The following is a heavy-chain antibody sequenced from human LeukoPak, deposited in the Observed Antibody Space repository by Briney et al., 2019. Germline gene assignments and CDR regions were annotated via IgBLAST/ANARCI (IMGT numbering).Heavy chain of an antibody. D-gene: IGHD6-19*01. CDR2: ISYDGSNK. Sequence: GGSLRLSCAASGFTFSSYGMHWVRQAPGKGLEWVAVISYDGSNKYYAGSVKGRFTISRDNSKNTLYLQMNSLRAGDTAVYYCAKDGPYSSGWLLDYWGQGTLVTVSS. J-gene: IGHJ4*02. CDR1: GFTFSSYG. CDR3: AKDGPYSSGWLLDY. V-gene: IGHV3-30*18.